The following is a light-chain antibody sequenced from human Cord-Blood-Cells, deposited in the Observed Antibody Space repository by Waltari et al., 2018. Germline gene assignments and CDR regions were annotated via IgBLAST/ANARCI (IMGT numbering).Light chain of an antibody. J-gene: IGLJ7*01. V-gene: IGLV2-23*02. Sequence: QSALTQPASVSGSPGQSITISCTGTSSDVGSYNLVSWYQQHPGKAPKLMIYEVSKRPSGVSNRFPGSKSGNTASLTISGLQAEDEADYYCCSYAGSSTVFGGGTQLTVL. CDR2: EVS. CDR3: CSYAGSSTV. CDR1: SSDVGSYNL.